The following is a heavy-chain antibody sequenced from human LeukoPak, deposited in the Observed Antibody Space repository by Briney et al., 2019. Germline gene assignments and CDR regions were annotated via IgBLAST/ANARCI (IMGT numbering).Heavy chain of an antibody. Sequence: ASVKVSCKASGYTFTGYYMHWVRQAPGQGLEWMGWINPNSGGTNYAQKFQGRVTMTRDTSISTAYMELSRLRSDDTAVYYCARDRDGNEVVTVLFDYWGQGTLVTVSS. CDR2: INPNSGGT. V-gene: IGHV1-2*02. CDR3: ARDRDGNEVVTVLFDY. CDR1: GYTFTGYY. J-gene: IGHJ4*02. D-gene: IGHD2-21*02.